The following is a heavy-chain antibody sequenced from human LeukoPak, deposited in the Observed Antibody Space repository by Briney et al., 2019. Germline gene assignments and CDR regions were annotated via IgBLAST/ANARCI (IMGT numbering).Heavy chain of an antibody. J-gene: IGHJ4*02. D-gene: IGHD3-22*01. CDR2: IYYSGST. V-gene: IGHV4-59*01. Sequence: GSLRLSCAASGFIFSRYAMSWVRQPPGKGLEWIGYIYYSGSTNYNPSLKSRVTISVDTSKNQFSLKLSSVTAADTAVYYCARERYDSSGYYDYWGQGTLVTVSS. CDR1: GFIFSRYA. CDR3: ARERYDSSGYYDY.